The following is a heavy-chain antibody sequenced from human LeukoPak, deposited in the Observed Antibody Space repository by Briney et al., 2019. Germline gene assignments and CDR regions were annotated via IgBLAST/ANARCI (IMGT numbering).Heavy chain of an antibody. CDR2: VKQDGSEK. V-gene: IGHV3-7*01. CDR3: ASQSHGWFEY. Sequence: GGSLRLSCAASGFTFSSYWMSWVRQAPGKGLEWVANVKQDGSEKFYVDSVKGRFTISRDNAKNSLYLQMNSLRAEDTAVYYCASQSHGWFEYWGQGTLVTVSS. J-gene: IGHJ4*02. CDR1: GFTFSSYW. D-gene: IGHD6-19*01.